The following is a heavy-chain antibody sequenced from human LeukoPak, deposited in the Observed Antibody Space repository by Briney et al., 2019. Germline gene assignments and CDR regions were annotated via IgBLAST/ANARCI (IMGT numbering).Heavy chain of an antibody. CDR1: GFTFSSYA. D-gene: IGHD3-3*01. CDR3: AIEDVLRFLEWPSPGMDV. J-gene: IGHJ6*02. Sequence: PGGSLRLSCAASGFTFSSYAMSWVRQAPGKGLEWVSAISGSGGSTYYADSVKGRFTISRDNSKNTLYLQMNSLRAEDTAVYYCAIEDVLRFLEWPSPGMDVWGQGTTVTVSS. CDR2: ISGSGGST. V-gene: IGHV3-23*01.